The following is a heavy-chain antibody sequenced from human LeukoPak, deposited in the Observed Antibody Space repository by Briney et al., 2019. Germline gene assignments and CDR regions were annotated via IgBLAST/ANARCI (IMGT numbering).Heavy chain of an antibody. CDR1: GGSISSSSYY. D-gene: IGHD2-21*01. CDR3: GSGPAGRKAISPS. Sequence: SETLSLTCTVSGGSISSSSYYWGWIRQPPGKGLEWIGSIYYSGSTYYNPSLKSRVTISVDTSKNQFSLKLSSVTAADTAVYYCGSGPAGRKAISPSWGQGTLVTVSS. J-gene: IGHJ4*02. CDR2: IYYSGST. V-gene: IGHV4-39*01.